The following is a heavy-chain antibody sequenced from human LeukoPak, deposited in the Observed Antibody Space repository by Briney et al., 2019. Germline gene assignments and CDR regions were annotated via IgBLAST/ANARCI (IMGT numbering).Heavy chain of an antibody. CDR3: ARISKSNYYGMDV. Sequence: ASVKVSCKASGGTFSSYAISWVRQAPGQGLGWMGRIIPILGIANYAQKFQGRVTITADKSTSTAYMELSSLRSEDTAVYYCARISKSNYYGMDVWGQGTTVTVSS. J-gene: IGHJ6*02. CDR2: IIPILGIA. V-gene: IGHV1-69*04. CDR1: GGTFSSYA.